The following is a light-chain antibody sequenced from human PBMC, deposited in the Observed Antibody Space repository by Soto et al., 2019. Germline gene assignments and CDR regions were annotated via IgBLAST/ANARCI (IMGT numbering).Light chain of an antibody. CDR2: DAS. V-gene: IGKV3-20*01. CDR1: QSVSSY. CDR3: QQYGSSPRT. J-gene: IGKJ3*01. Sequence: IVLTQSPATLSLSPGERATPSCRASQSVSSYLAWYQQKPGQAPRLLIYDASTRATGVPDRFSGSGSGTDFTLTISRLEPEDFAVYYCQQYGSSPRTFGPGTKVDIK.